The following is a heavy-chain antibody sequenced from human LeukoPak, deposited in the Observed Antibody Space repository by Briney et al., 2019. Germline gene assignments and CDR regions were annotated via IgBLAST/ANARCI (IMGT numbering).Heavy chain of an antibody. V-gene: IGHV3-21*01. Sequence: GGSLGLSCAASGFTFSSYSMNWVRQAPGKGLEWVSSISSSSSYIYYADSVKGRFTISRDNAKNSLYLQMNSLRAEDTAVYYCAREMTRRYNWFDPWGQGTLVTVSS. CDR3: AREMTRRYNWFDP. CDR1: GFTFSSYS. CDR2: ISSSSSYI. D-gene: IGHD2-21*02. J-gene: IGHJ5*02.